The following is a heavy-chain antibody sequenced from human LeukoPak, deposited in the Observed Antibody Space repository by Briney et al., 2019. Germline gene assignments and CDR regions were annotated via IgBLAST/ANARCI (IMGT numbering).Heavy chain of an antibody. CDR2: ISGRGVST. Sequence: GGSLRLSCAASGFTFSSYAMNWVPQAPGRGLQWVSGISGRGVSTYYADSVKGRFTISRDDSKNTLYLQMHSLRAEDTAVYYCAKDRRDAFLGDAFDIWGQGTMVAVSS. V-gene: IGHV3-23*01. J-gene: IGHJ3*02. D-gene: IGHD5-24*01. CDR1: GFTFSSYA. CDR3: AKDRRDAFLGDAFDI.